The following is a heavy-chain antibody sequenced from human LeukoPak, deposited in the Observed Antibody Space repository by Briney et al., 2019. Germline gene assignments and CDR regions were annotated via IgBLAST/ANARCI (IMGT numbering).Heavy chain of an antibody. Sequence: GGSLRLSCAASGFTFTSYWMHWVRQAPGKGLVWVSRVNSDGSSTTYADSVKGPFTISRNNAKNTLYLQMNSLRAEDTAVYYCARGRYYGMDVWGQGTTVTVSS. CDR3: ARGRYYGMDV. CDR2: VNSDGSST. J-gene: IGHJ6*02. V-gene: IGHV3-74*01. CDR1: GFTFTSYW.